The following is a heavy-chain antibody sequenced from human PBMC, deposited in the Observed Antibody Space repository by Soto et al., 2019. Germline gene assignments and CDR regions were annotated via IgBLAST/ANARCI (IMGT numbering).Heavy chain of an antibody. J-gene: IGHJ4*02. CDR3: ARLRSKGRTVTTFDY. D-gene: IGHD4-17*01. CDR1: GGSIISSSYY. V-gene: IGHV4-39*01. Sequence: SETLSLTCTFSGGSIISSSYYWGWIRQPPGKGLEWIGSIYYSGSTYYNPSLKSRVTISVDTSKNQFSLKLSSVTAADTAVYYCARLRSKGRTVTTFDYWGQGTLVTVSS. CDR2: IYYSGST.